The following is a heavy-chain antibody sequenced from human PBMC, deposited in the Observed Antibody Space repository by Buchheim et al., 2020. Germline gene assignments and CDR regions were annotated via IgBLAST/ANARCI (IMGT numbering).Heavy chain of an antibody. J-gene: IGHJ6*02. CDR1: GFTFISYA. V-gene: IGHV3-23*01. CDR2: ISGSGGST. Sequence: EVQLLESGGGLVQPGGSLRLSCAASGFTFISYAMSWVRQAPGKGLVWVSAISGSGGSTYYADSVNGRFTISRDNSKNTLYLQMNSLRAEDTAVYYCAKGLLEGYYDSSGYLYYYYYGMDVWGQGTT. D-gene: IGHD3-22*01. CDR3: AKGLLEGYYDSSGYLYYYYYGMDV.